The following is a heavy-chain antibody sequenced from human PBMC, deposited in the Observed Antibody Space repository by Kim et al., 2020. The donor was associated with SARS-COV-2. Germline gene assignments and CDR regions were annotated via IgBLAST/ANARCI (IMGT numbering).Heavy chain of an antibody. CDR3: ATPFLPGYSSNNWFNP. D-gene: IGHD6-19*01. V-gene: IGHV3-23*01. CDR1: GFTFSSYA. J-gene: IGHJ5*02. CDR2: IRGSGGST. Sequence: GGSLRLSCAASGFTFSSYAMSWVRQAPGKGLEWVSVIRGSGGSTYYAESVKGRLTISRDNSKNTLYLQMNSLRAEDTAIYYCATPFLPGYSSNNWFNPWGQGTLGTVSS.